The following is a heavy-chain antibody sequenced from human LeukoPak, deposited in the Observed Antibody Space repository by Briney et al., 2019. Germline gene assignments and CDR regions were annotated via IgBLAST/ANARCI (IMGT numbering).Heavy chain of an antibody. J-gene: IGHJ3*02. Sequence: ASVKVSCKASGYTFTGYYMHWVRQAPGQGLERMGWINPNSGGTNYAQKFQGRVTMTRDTSISTAYMELSRLRSDDTAVYYCASATNGDDAFDIWGQGTMVTVSS. CDR3: ASATNGDDAFDI. CDR2: INPNSGGT. D-gene: IGHD1-26*01. V-gene: IGHV1-2*02. CDR1: GYTFTGYY.